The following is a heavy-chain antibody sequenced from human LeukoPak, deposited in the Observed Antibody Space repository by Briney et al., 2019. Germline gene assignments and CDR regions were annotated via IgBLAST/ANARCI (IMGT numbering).Heavy chain of an antibody. CDR2: IYYSGST. Sequence: SQTLSLTCTVSGGSISSGDYYWSWIRQPPGKGLEWIGYIYYSGSTYYNSSLKSRVTISVDTSKNQFSLRLSSVTAADTAVYYCARVYGSGRPERYCGYWGQGTLVTVSS. V-gene: IGHV4-30-4*01. CDR1: GGSISSGDYY. CDR3: ARVYGSGRPERYCGY. D-gene: IGHD3-10*01. J-gene: IGHJ4*02.